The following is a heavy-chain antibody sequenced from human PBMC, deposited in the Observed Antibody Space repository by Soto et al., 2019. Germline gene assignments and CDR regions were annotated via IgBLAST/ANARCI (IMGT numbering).Heavy chain of an antibody. J-gene: IGHJ5*02. Sequence: ASVKVSCKASGYTFTSYAMHWVRQAPGQRLEWMGWINAGNGNTKYSQKFQGRVTITRDTSASTAYMELSSLRSEDTAVYYCARYTYPRVRGVIISNWFDPWGKGTLVTVSS. CDR2: INAGNGNT. CDR3: ARYTYPRVRGVIISNWFDP. V-gene: IGHV1-3*01. D-gene: IGHD3-10*01. CDR1: GYTFTSYA.